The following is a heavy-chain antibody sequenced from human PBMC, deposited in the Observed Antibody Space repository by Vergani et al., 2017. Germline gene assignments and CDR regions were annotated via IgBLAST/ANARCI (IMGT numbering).Heavy chain of an antibody. V-gene: IGHV2-70*04. D-gene: IGHD1-1*01. Sequence: QVTLKESGPALVKPTQTLTLTCTVSGIPLSTSGMRVSWIRQPPGKAPEWLARIDWDDEKFYSPSLKTRLTISKDTSKNQVVLTMTKMDPVDTAMYYCTWLYGPTGHWYFDFWGQGTLVTVSS. CDR3: TWLYGPTGHWYFDF. CDR2: IDWDDEK. CDR1: GIPLSTSGMR. J-gene: IGHJ4*02.